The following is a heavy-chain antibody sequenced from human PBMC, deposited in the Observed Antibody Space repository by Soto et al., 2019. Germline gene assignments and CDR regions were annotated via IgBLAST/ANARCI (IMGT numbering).Heavy chain of an antibody. CDR2: INPNGGST. CDR1: GYTFTSFY. V-gene: IGHV1-46*01. CDR3: ARGLTSGDY. D-gene: IGHD7-27*01. Sequence: QVQLVQSGAEVKNPGASVKVSCKASGYTFTSFYIHWVRQAPGQGLEWMAIINPNGGSTNYAQNLQSRVNLTRDTSTNTVYMELSSLRSEDTAVYYCARGLTSGDYWGQGTLVTVSS. J-gene: IGHJ4*02.